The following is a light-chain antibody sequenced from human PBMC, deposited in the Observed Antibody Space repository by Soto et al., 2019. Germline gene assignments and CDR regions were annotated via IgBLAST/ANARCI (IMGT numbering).Light chain of an antibody. Sequence: EIVMTQSPATLSVSPGESVTLSCRTSQSVRINLAWYQQKPGQSPRLLIYDASTRATGIPARFSGSGSATEFTLTISSLQPEDSATYYCFQDFNYPRTFGPGTRVDI. CDR1: QSVRIN. V-gene: IGKV3-15*01. J-gene: IGKJ3*01. CDR3: FQDFNYPRT. CDR2: DAS.